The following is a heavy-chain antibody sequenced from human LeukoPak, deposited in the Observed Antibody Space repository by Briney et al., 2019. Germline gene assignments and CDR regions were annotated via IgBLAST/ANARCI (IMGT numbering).Heavy chain of an antibody. J-gene: IGHJ4*02. V-gene: IGHV3-7*03. CDR2: IKQDGSEK. D-gene: IGHD3-22*01. Sequence: GGSLRLSCAASGFTFSSYWMSWVRQAPGKGLEWVANIKQDGSEKYYVDSVKGRFTISRDNSKNTLYVQVNSLGTEDTAAYYCAKGSYYDSSGSFYFDYWGQGTLVTVSS. CDR3: AKGSYYDSSGSFYFDY. CDR1: GFTFSSYW.